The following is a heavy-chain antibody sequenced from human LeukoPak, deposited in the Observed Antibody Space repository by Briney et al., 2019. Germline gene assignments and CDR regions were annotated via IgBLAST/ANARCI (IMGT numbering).Heavy chain of an antibody. D-gene: IGHD2-2*01. V-gene: IGHV3-21*01. J-gene: IGHJ6*02. Sequence: PGGSLRLSCAASGFTFSSYSMNWVRQAPGKGLEWVSSISSSSSYIYYADSVKGRFTISRDNAKNPLYLQMNSLRAEDTAVYYCARDGGYCSSTSCFDYYYYYGMDVWGQGTTVTVSS. CDR1: GFTFSSYS. CDR2: ISSSSSYI. CDR3: ARDGGYCSSTSCFDYYYYYGMDV.